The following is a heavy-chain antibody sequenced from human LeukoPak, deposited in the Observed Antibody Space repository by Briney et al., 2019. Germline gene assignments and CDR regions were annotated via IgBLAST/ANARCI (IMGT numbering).Heavy chain of an antibody. CDR1: GYTFTSYD. J-gene: IGHJ6*03. Sequence: ASVKVSCKASGYTFTSYDINWVRQATGQGIEWMGWMNPNSGNTGYAHKFQGRVTMTRNTSISTDYMELSSLRSEDTAVYYCAREYYYGSGSSVFYYYYMDVWGKGTTVTVSS. CDR3: AREYYYGSGSSVFYYYYMDV. V-gene: IGHV1-8*01. CDR2: MNPNSGNT. D-gene: IGHD3-10*01.